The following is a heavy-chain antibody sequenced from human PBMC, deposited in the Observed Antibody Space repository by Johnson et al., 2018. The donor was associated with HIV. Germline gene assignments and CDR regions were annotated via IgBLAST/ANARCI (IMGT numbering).Heavy chain of an antibody. V-gene: IGHV3-9*01. CDR3: ARVAPAHDAFDI. Sequence: VQLVESGGGVVQSGRSLRLSCAASGFTFDDYAMHWVRQAPGKGLEWVSGISWNSGSIGYADSVKGRFTISRDNAKNALYLQMKSLRAGDTAVYYCARVAPAHDAFDIWGQGTMVTVSS. D-gene: IGHD2-2*01. CDR1: GFTFDDYA. J-gene: IGHJ3*02. CDR2: ISWNSGSI.